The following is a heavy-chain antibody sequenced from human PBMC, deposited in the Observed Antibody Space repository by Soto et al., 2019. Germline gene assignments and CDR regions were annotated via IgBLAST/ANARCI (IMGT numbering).Heavy chain of an antibody. CDR1: GGSISTYY. D-gene: IGHD3-10*01. CDR3: AKHRGYYYGSGSYYYGMDV. V-gene: IGHV4-59*01. CDR2: IYYSGST. Sequence: SETLSLTCTVSGGSISTYYGSWMRRPRGKGLEWIGYIYYSGSTNYNPSLKSRVTISVDTSKNQFSLKLSSVTAADTAVYYCAKHRGYYYGSGSYYYGMDVWGQGTTVT. J-gene: IGHJ6*02.